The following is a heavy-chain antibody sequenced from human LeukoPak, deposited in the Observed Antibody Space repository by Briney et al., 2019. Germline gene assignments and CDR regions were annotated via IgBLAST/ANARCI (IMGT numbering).Heavy chain of an antibody. J-gene: IGHJ4*02. Sequence: GGSLRLSCAASGFTFSSYSMKWVRQAPGKGLEWVSSISSSSSYIYYADSVKGRFTISRDNAKNSLYLQMNSLRAEDTAVYYCARDRTWGSPDYWGQGTLVTVSS. V-gene: IGHV3-21*01. CDR3: ARDRTWGSPDY. D-gene: IGHD3-10*01. CDR2: ISSSSSYI. CDR1: GFTFSSYS.